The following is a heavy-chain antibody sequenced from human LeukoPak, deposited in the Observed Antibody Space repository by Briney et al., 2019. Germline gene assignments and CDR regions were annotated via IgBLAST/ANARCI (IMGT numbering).Heavy chain of an antibody. J-gene: IGHJ6*02. Sequence: GSLRLSCAASGFTVSSNYMSWVRQAPGKGLEWVSVIYSGGSTYYADSVKGRFTISSHNSKNTLYLQMNSLRAEDTAVYYCARDRRYFDWSHPLHYGMDVWGQGTTVTVSS. V-gene: IGHV3-53*04. CDR2: IYSGGST. CDR3: ARDRRYFDWSHPLHYGMDV. CDR1: GFTVSSNY. D-gene: IGHD3-9*01.